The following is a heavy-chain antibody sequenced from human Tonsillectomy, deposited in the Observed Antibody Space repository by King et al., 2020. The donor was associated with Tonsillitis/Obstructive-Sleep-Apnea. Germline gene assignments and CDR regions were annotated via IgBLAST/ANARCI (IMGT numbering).Heavy chain of an antibody. CDR2: IGAHNGNT. CDR1: GYTFSSYP. Sequence: QLVQSGAEVKKPGASVKVSCKASGYTFSSYPMSWVRQAPGQGLEWMGCIGAHNGNTDYAQKIQGRVTMTTDTSTTTAYMELRSLRSDDTAVYYCARGGRYDSSGYYTPLDYGGQGTLVTVAS. V-gene: IGHV1-18*01. CDR3: ARGGRYDSSGYYTPLDY. J-gene: IGHJ4*02. D-gene: IGHD3-22*01.